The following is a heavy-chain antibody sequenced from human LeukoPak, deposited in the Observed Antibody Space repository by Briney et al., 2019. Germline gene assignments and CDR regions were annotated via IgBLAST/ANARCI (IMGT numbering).Heavy chain of an antibody. V-gene: IGHV3-7*03. D-gene: IGHD5-12*01. Sequence: PGGSLRLSCAASGFTFSSYWMSWVRQAPGKGLEWVANIKQDGSEKYYVDSVKGRFTISRDNSKNTLYLQMNSLRAEDTAVYYCAKGYTGFSTSWGQGTLVTVSS. CDR2: IKQDGSEK. CDR1: GFTFSSYW. J-gene: IGHJ4*02. CDR3: AKGYTGFSTS.